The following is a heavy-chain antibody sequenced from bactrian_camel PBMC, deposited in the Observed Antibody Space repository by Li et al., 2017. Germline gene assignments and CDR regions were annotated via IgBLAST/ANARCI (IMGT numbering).Heavy chain of an antibody. J-gene: IGHJ4*01. D-gene: IGHD5*01. Sequence: HVQLVESGGGSVQAGGSLRLSCEVSGWTPNKHSMAWFRQAPGKVRVGVAGIGSDGSTKYHDSVKGRFTISRNSAENTVYLEMNSLKAEDSAQYYCATTGFDYWSQGTQVTVS. CDR1: GWTPNKHS. V-gene: IGHV3S53*01. CDR2: IGSDGST. CDR3: ATTGFDY.